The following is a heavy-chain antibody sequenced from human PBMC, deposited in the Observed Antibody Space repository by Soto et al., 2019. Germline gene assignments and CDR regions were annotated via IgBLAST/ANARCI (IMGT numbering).Heavy chain of an antibody. CDR1: GFTFSSYT. J-gene: IGHJ4*02. D-gene: IGHD2-15*01. CDR3: AKARCSGGTCYVPEY. V-gene: IGHV3-23*01. CDR2: ISGSGGSP. Sequence: PGGSLRLSCAVSGFTFSSYTMAWVRQAPGKGLEWVSSISGSGGSPNYADSVQGRFTISRDNPKNTLYLQMNSLRAEDTASYYCAKARCSGGTCYVPEYWGQGVLVTVSS.